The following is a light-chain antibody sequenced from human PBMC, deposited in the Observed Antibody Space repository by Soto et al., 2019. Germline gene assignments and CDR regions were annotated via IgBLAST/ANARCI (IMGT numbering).Light chain of an antibody. CDR3: LQDYNYPWT. V-gene: IGKV1-6*01. J-gene: IGKJ1*01. Sequence: IQMTQSRSTLSASVGDRVTISXRASWGNRSDLGWYQQEQGXAPKXXXYHXSSLQSGVPSRLSGSGSGTDFTLTISSLQPEDFATYYCLQDYNYPWTFGQGTKVDIK. CDR1: WGNRSD. CDR2: HXS.